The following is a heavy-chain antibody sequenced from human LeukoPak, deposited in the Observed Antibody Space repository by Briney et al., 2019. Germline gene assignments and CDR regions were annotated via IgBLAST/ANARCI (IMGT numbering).Heavy chain of an antibody. Sequence: SETLSLTCTVSGGSISSSSYYWGWIRQPPGKGLEWIGSIYYSGSTYYNPSLKSRVTISVDTSKNQFSLKLSSVTAADTAVYYCAREQSDFWSGYSSDPYDYWGQGTLVTVSS. D-gene: IGHD3-3*01. CDR2: IYYSGST. CDR3: AREQSDFWSGYSSDPYDY. J-gene: IGHJ4*02. CDR1: GGSISSSSYY. V-gene: IGHV4-39*07.